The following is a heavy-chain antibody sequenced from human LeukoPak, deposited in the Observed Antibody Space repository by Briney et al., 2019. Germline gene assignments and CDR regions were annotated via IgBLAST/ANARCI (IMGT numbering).Heavy chain of an antibody. V-gene: IGHV3-7*01. CDR3: ARDSFELGDAFDI. CDR1: GFTFSSYS. D-gene: IGHD6-6*01. Sequence: GGSLRLSCAASGFTFSSYSMNWVRQAPGKGLEWVANIKQDGSEKYYVDSVKGRFTISRDNAKNTLYLQMNSLRAEDTAVYYCARDSFELGDAFDIWGQGTMVTVSS. CDR2: IKQDGSEK. J-gene: IGHJ3*02.